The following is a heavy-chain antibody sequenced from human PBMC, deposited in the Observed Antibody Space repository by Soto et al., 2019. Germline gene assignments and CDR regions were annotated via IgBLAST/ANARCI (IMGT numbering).Heavy chain of an antibody. CDR2: SNAGNGNT. Sequence: HVQLVQSAAEENKPGASAKVSCKASGYTFTSYAMHWVRKAPGQRLEWMGWSNAGNGNTKYSQKFQGRVTITRYTSASTAYMELRSLRAEDTAVYYCARGSGYYYGDDYWGQGTRVTVSS. CDR3: ARGSGYYYGDDY. V-gene: IGHV1-3*05. J-gene: IGHJ4*02. CDR1: GYTFTSYA. D-gene: IGHD3-22*01.